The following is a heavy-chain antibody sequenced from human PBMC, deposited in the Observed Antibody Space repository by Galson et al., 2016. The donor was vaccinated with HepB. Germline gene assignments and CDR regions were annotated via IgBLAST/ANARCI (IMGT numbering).Heavy chain of an antibody. D-gene: IGHD4-17*01. Sequence: SVKVSCKASGYSFTSYAFSWMRQAPGQGLEWMGWISAYNGNTKYAQKFQYRVTMTTDTWTNTSYMELRSLGSDDTAVYYCARDPTVIYGDYANIGGSDFWGQGTLVTVSS. V-gene: IGHV1-18*01. CDR1: GYSFTSYA. CDR2: ISAYNGNT. CDR3: ARDPTVIYGDYANIGGSDF. J-gene: IGHJ4*02.